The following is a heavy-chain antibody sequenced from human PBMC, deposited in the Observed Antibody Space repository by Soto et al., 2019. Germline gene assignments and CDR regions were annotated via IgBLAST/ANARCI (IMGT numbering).Heavy chain of an antibody. CDR1: GFTFSAYW. J-gene: IGHJ4*02. CDR3: ARGPRVSSTGTGAH. CDR2: ISDDGSTA. D-gene: IGHD1-1*01. V-gene: IGHV3-74*01. Sequence: PVGSLRLSCAVSGFTFSAYWMHWVRQVPGKGLTWVSRISDDGSTATYADSVKGRFIISRDNAKNSLYLEMNTLRADDSGLYYCARGPRVSSTGTGAHWGRGTLVT.